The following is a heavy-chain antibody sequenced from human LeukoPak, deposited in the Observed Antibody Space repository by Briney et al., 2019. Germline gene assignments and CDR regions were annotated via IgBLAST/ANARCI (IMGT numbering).Heavy chain of an antibody. V-gene: IGHV4-59*08. Sequence: PSETLSLTCTVSGGSINGYYWSWIRQPPGKGLEWIGYIYYSGSTNYNPSLKSRVTISVDTSKNQFSLKLSSVTAADTAVYYCARRSSSGSYYYYFDYWGQGTLVTVSS. D-gene: IGHD3-10*01. CDR1: GGSINGYY. CDR3: ARRSSSGSYYYYFDY. J-gene: IGHJ4*02. CDR2: IYYSGST.